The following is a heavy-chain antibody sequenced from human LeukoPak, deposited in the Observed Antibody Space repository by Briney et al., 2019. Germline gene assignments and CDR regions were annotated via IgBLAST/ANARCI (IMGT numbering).Heavy chain of an antibody. CDR1: GFTFSSYA. J-gene: IGHJ4*02. V-gene: IGHV3-23*01. Sequence: PGGSLRLSCAASGFTFSSYAMSWVRQAPGKGLEWDSAISGSGGSTYYADSVKGRFTISRDNSKNTLYLQMNSLRAEDTAVYYCAKDGPDIVVVVAATGHYFDYWGQGTLVTVSS. D-gene: IGHD2-15*01. CDR2: ISGSGGST. CDR3: AKDGPDIVVVVAATGHYFDY.